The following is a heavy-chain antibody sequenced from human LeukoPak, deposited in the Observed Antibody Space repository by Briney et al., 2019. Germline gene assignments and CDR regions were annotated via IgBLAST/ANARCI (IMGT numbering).Heavy chain of an antibody. CDR1: GGSIGSYY. CDR2: ILYSGST. Sequence: SETLSLTCTVSGGSIGSYYWSWIRQPPGKGLDWIGYILYSGSTNYNPSLKNRVTISLDTSKGQFSLILSSVTAADTAVYYCARASYSGSYSSQWYFDLWGRGTLVTVSS. D-gene: IGHD3-10*01. CDR3: ARASYSGSYSSQWYFDL. J-gene: IGHJ2*01. V-gene: IGHV4-59*01.